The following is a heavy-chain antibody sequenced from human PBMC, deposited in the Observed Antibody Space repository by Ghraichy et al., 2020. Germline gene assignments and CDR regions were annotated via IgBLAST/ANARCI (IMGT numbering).Heavy chain of an antibody. CDR3: AREDFWRFDY. D-gene: IGHD3-3*01. Sequence: GESLNISCAASGFTFSRYYMTWVRQAPGKGLEGVAKIKPDGSEEFYEDSMGGRFTISRDNAKNSLYLQLDNLRNEDTAIYFCAREDFWRFDYWGQGVLVTVSS. J-gene: IGHJ4*02. CDR1: GFTFSRYY. V-gene: IGHV3-7*01. CDR2: IKPDGSEE.